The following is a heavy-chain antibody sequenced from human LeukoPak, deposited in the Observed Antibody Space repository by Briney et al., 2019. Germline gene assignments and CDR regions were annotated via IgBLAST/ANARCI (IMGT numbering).Heavy chain of an antibody. CDR1: GFTFSSYS. Sequence: GGSLRLSCAASGFTFSSYSMNWVRQAPGKWLEWVSYISSSSSTIYYADSVKGRFTISRDNAKNSLYLQMNSLRAEDTAVYYCAREWSATIDYWGQGTLVTVSS. V-gene: IGHV3-48*01. J-gene: IGHJ4*02. CDR2: ISSSSSTI. CDR3: AREWSATIDY. D-gene: IGHD5-12*01.